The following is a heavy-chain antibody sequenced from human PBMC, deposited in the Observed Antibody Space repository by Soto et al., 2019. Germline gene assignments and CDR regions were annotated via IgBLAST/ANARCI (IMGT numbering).Heavy chain of an antibody. J-gene: IGHJ6*02. V-gene: IGHV1-69*06. CDR2: IIPIFGTA. D-gene: IGHD5-18*01. CDR1: GGTFSSYA. Sequence: SVKVSCKASGGTFSSYAISWVRQAPGQGLEWMGGIIPIFGTANYAQKFQGRVTITADKSTSTAYMELSSLRSEDTAVYYRARAANTANYYYYYGMDVWGQGTTVTVSS. CDR3: ARAANTANYYYYYGMDV.